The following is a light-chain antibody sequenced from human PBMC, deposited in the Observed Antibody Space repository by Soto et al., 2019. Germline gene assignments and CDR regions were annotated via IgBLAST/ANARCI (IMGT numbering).Light chain of an antibody. V-gene: IGLV2-11*01. Sequence: QSALTQPRSVSGSPGQSVTISCTGTSSDVGAYNFVSWYQHHPGKAPKLIIYDVTERPSGVPDRFSGSKSGNSASLTISGLQTEDEADYYCCSYAGTYSWVFGGGTPLTVL. CDR1: SSDVGAYNF. J-gene: IGLJ3*02. CDR3: CSYAGTYSWV. CDR2: DVT.